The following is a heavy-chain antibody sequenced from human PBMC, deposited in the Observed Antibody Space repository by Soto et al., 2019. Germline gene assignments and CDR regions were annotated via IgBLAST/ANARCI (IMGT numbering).Heavy chain of an antibody. D-gene: IGHD2-2*01. J-gene: IGHJ5*02. CDR2: ISGSGGST. CDR3: AKDGDDIVVVPAAISWFDP. Sequence: GVSLRLSCAASGFTFSSYAMSWVRQAPGKGLEWVSAISGSGGSTYYADSVKGRFTISRDNSKNTLYLQMNSLRAEDTAVYYCAKDGDDIVVVPAAISWFDPWGQGTLVTVSS. CDR1: GFTFSSYA. V-gene: IGHV3-23*01.